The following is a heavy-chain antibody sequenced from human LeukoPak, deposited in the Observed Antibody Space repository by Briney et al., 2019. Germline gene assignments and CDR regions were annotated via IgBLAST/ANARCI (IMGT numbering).Heavy chain of an antibody. V-gene: IGHV3-53*04. J-gene: IGHJ4*02. CDR2: IYRGGST. Sequence: GGSLRLSCAASGFTVSSNYMSWVRQAPGKGLEWVSLIYRGGSTNYADSVKGRFTISRHNSKNTLFLQMNSLRPEDTAVYYCARGGGPSGLDYWGQGTLVTVSS. CDR3: ARGGGPSGLDY. CDR1: GFTVSSNY. D-gene: IGHD1-26*01.